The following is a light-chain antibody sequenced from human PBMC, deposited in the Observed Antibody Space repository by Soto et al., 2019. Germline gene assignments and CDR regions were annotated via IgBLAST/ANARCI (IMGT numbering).Light chain of an antibody. V-gene: IGLV2-14*01. CDR2: DVS. Sequence: SALTQPASVSGSPGQSITISCTGTSSDVGGYNYVSWYQQHPGTAPKLMIYDVSNRPSGVSNRFSGSKSGNTASLTISGLQAEDEADYYCSSYTSSSTLRVFGGGTKLTVL. J-gene: IGLJ2*01. CDR3: SSYTSSSTLRV. CDR1: SSDVGGYNY.